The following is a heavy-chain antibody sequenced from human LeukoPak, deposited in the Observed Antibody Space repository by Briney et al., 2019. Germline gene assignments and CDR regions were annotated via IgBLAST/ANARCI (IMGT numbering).Heavy chain of an antibody. D-gene: IGHD2-21*01. V-gene: IGHV3-23*01. CDR1: GFTVSSNY. CDR2: ISGSGGST. J-gene: IGHJ6*02. Sequence: GGSLRLSCAVSGFTVSSNYMSWVRQAPGKGLEWVSAISGSGGSTYYADSVKGRFTISRDNSKNTLYLQMNSLRAEDTAVYYCVLFPKEVIDREGSRETPYYYYGMDVWGQGTTVTVSS. CDR3: VLFPKEVIDREGSRETPYYYYGMDV.